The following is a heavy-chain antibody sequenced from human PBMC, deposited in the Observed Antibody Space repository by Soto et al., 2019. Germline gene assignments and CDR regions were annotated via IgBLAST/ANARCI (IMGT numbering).Heavy chain of an antibody. CDR3: ARLEGLATISYYFDY. CDR2: IYYRGTT. D-gene: IGHD3-9*01. Sequence: QLQLQESGPGLVKPSETLSLTCSVSGDSINSDNYYWGWIRQPPGEGLEWIGSIYYRGTTYYNPSPKTRVTISLDKSKSQFSLTLNSVTAADSAVYFCARLEGLATISYYFDYWGQGTLVTVSS. V-gene: IGHV4-39*01. CDR1: GDSINSDNYY. J-gene: IGHJ4*02.